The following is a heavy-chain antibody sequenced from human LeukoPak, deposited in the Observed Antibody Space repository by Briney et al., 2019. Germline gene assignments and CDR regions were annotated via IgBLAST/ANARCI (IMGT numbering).Heavy chain of an antibody. V-gene: IGHV4-59*01. CDR2: IYYSGST. Sequence: SETLSLTCTVSGVSINTYYWSWIRQPPGKGLEWIGYIYYSGSTDYNPSLKSRVTMSLDTSKNQFSLKLNSVTAADTAVYYCARAVISFGAAVAKGFDCWGQGTLVTVSS. CDR3: ARAVISFGAAVAKGFDC. J-gene: IGHJ4*02. CDR1: GVSINTYY. D-gene: IGHD3-16*01.